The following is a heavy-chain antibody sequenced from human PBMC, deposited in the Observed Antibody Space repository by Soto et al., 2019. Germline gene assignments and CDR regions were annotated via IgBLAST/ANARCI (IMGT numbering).Heavy chain of an antibody. CDR1: GGSISSGGYS. D-gene: IGHD2-15*01. J-gene: IGHJ6*02. V-gene: IGHV4-30-2*01. Sequence: QLQLQESGSGLVKPSQTLSLTCAVSGGSISSGGYSWSWIRQPPGKGLEWIGYIYHSGSTYYNPSLKSRVTISVDRSKNQFSLKLSSVTAADTAVYYCARGWDGYCSGGSCYRGYGMDVWGQGTTVTVSS. CDR2: IYHSGST. CDR3: ARGWDGYCSGGSCYRGYGMDV.